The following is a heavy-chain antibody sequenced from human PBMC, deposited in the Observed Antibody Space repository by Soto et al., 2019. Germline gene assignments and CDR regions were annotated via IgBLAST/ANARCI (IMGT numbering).Heavy chain of an antibody. D-gene: IGHD3-3*01. CDR1: GFTFSSNA. Sequence: GGSLRLSCAASGFTFSSNAMSWVRQAPGKGLEWVSGISSSGGSTYYADSVKGRFTISRDNSKNMLYLQMNNLRAEDTAVCYCGTAQSGSYFDYWGQGTLVTVSS. CDR2: ISSSGGST. CDR3: GTAQSGSYFDY. J-gene: IGHJ4*02. V-gene: IGHV3-23*01.